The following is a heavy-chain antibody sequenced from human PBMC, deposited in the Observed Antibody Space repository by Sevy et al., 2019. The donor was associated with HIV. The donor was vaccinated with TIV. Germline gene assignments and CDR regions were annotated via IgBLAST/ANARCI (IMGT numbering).Heavy chain of an antibody. CDR2: FDPEDGET. J-gene: IGHJ4*02. D-gene: IGHD3-22*01. CDR1: GYTLTALS. V-gene: IGHV1-24*01. CDR3: ATTKDYYDSSGYPFDH. Sequence: ASVKVSCKVSGYTLTALSMHWVRQAPGKGLEWMGTFDPEDGETRFAQKFQGRVTMTEDTSTDTAHMELSSLRSEDTAVYFCATTKDYYDSSGYPFDHWGQGALVTVSS.